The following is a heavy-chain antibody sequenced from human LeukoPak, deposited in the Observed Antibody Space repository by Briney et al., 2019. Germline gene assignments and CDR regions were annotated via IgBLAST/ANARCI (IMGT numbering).Heavy chain of an antibody. CDR3: AAHVEMATILSY. CDR1: GFTVSNTY. J-gene: IGHJ4*02. V-gene: IGHV3-66*01. D-gene: IGHD5-24*01. Sequence: GGSLRLSCAASGFTVSNTYMSWVRQAPGRGLEWVSVIYRDGTTSYAGSVKGRFTISRDNSKSTLYRQMNSLRAEDTAVYYCAAHVEMATILSYWGQGTLVTVSS. CDR2: IYRDGTT.